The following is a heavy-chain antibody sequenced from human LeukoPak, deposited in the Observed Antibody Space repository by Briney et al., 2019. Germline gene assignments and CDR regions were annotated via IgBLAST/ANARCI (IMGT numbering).Heavy chain of an antibody. V-gene: IGHV3-30-3*01. Sequence: GGSLRLSCAASGFTFSSYAMHWVRQAPGKGLEWVAVISYDGSNKYYADSVKGRFTISRDNSKNTLYLQMNSLRAEDTAVYYCARDKAARGADYYYYYMDVWGKGTTVTVSS. CDR1: GFTFSSYA. J-gene: IGHJ6*03. CDR2: ISYDGSNK. CDR3: ARDKAARGADYYYYYMDV. D-gene: IGHD6-6*01.